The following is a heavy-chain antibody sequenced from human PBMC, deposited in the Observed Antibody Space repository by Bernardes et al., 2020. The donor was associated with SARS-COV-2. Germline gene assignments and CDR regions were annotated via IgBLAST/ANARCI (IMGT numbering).Heavy chain of an antibody. Sequence: GGSLRLSCAASGFNFSDHYMDWVRQAPGKGLAWVGRSRGNGDSYTKEYAASVKGRFTISRDDSKNSVYLQMNSLKIEDTAGYYCARDQWHTDFYHGMDVWGQGTTVTVS. CDR1: GFNFSDHY. V-gene: IGHV3-72*01. D-gene: IGHD6-19*01. CDR3: ARDQWHTDFYHGMDV. J-gene: IGHJ6*02. CDR2: SRGNGDSYTK.